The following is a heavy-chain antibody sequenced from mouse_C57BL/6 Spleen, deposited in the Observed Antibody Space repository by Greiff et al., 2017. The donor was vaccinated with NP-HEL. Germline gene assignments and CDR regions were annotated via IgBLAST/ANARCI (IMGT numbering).Heavy chain of an antibody. D-gene: IGHD4-1*01. V-gene: IGHV1-15*01. CDR3: TRVNWDPFAY. J-gene: IGHJ3*01. CDR2: IDPETGGT. CDR1: GYTFTDYE. Sequence: QVHVKQSGAELVRPGASVTLSCKASGYTFTDYEMHWVKQTPVHGLEWIGAIDPETGGTAYNQKFKGKAILTADKSSSTAYMELRSLTSEDSAVYYCTRVNWDPFAYWGKGTLVTVSA.